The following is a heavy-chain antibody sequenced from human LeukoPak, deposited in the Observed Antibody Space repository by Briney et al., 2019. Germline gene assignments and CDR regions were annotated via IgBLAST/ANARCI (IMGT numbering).Heavy chain of an antibody. Sequence: GGSLRLSCAASGLTFSNYAMTWVRQTPGKGLEWVSSISSDGVTTSYADSVKGRFTISRDNSRNTLYLQMNSLRAEDTAIYYCAKYLRVARRIFDYWGQGTLVTVSS. CDR3: AKYLRVARRIFDY. V-gene: IGHV3-23*01. CDR1: GLTFSNYA. J-gene: IGHJ4*02. D-gene: IGHD2-15*01. CDR2: ISSDGVTT.